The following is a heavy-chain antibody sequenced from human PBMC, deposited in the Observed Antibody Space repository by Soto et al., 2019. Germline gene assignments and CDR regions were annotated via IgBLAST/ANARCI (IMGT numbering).Heavy chain of an antibody. Sequence: GESLKIACNGVGYKFGSAWIGWVRQMPGKGLEWMGIIKPGTSDIRYSPSCRGHVTISADEAVSTAYLQWSSLKASDTAMYYCARQLSHICDSWGQGTLVTVSS. J-gene: IGHJ4*02. CDR2: IKPGTSDI. CDR3: ARQLSHICDS. CDR1: GYKFGSAW. V-gene: IGHV5-51*01. D-gene: IGHD3-3*02.